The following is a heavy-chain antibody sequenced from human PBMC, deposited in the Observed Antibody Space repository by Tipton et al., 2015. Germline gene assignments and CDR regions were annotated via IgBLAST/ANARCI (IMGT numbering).Heavy chain of an antibody. J-gene: IGHJ6*02. CDR3: ARGHYVSRMDV. CDR1: DGSISAYY. CDR2: IYYSGST. Sequence: TLSLTCTVSDGSISAYYWSWIRQPPGKGLEWIGYIYYSGSTNYNPSLKSRVTISVDTSKNQFSLKLSSVTAADTAVYYCARGHYVSRMDVWGQGTTVTVSS. V-gene: IGHV4-59*01. D-gene: IGHD3-10*01.